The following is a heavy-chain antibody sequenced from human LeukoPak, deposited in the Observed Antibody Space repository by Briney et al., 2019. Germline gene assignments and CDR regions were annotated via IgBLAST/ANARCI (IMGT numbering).Heavy chain of an antibody. CDR3: ARDCSGGNCYSGVIDY. CDR2: ISGSGGST. D-gene: IGHD2-15*01. V-gene: IGHV3-23*01. CDR1: GFTFSSYA. J-gene: IGHJ4*01. Sequence: GGSLRLSCAAPGFTFSSYAMSWVRQAPGKGLEWVSAISGSGGSTYYADSVKSRFTISRDNSKNTLYLQMNSLRAEDTAVYYCARDCSGGNCYSGVIDYWGHGTQVIVSS.